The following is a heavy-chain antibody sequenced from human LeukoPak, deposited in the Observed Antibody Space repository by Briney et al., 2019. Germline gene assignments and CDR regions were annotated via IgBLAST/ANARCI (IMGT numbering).Heavy chain of an antibody. J-gene: IGHJ3*01. CDR1: GYTFTSYG. D-gene: IGHD3-10*01. V-gene: IGHV1-18*01. Sequence: ASVKVSCKASGYTFTSYGISWVRQAPGQGLEWMGWISAYNGKTNYAQKLQGRVTMTTDTSTSTAYMELRSLRSDDTAVYYCARDRSLRYGSESYYPFLFDAFDVWGQGTMVTVSS. CDR2: ISAYNGKT. CDR3: ARDRSLRYGSESYYPFLFDAFDV.